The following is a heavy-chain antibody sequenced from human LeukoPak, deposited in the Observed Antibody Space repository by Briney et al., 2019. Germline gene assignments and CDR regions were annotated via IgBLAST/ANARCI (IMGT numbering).Heavy chain of an antibody. Sequence: PGGSLRLSCAASGFTFDDYAMHWVRQAPGKGLEWVSGISWNSGSIGYADSVKGRFTISRDNAKNSLYLQMNSLRAEDTAVYYCAKPSLYYYDTSGYYRYWYFDLWGRGTLVTVSS. V-gene: IGHV3-9*01. CDR3: AKPSLYYYDTSGYYRYWYFDL. CDR1: GFTFDDYA. D-gene: IGHD3-22*01. J-gene: IGHJ2*01. CDR2: ISWNSGSI.